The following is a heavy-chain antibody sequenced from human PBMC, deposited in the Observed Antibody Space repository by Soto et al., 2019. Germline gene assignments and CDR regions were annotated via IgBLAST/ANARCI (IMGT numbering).Heavy chain of an antibody. V-gene: IGHV3-33*01. CDR2: ISSDEKIK. J-gene: IGHJ4*02. CDR1: GFIFSNFG. Sequence: GGSLRLSCVASGFIFSNFGMHWVRQAPGKGLEWVAVISSDEKIKQYADSVRGRFAISRDNSKNTLYLQMTSLRAEDTAIYYCGRGLRSVLDYWGQGTLVTVSS. CDR3: GRGLRSVLDY.